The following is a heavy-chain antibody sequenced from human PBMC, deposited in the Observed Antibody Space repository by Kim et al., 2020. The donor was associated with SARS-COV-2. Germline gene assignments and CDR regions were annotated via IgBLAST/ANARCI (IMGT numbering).Heavy chain of an antibody. D-gene: IGHD3-10*01. J-gene: IGHJ5*02. V-gene: IGHV4-4*09. CDR3: ASSRGRFGGWFDP. Sequence: NNNPTPKSRVTISVDQSKNQFSLKLSSVTAADTAVYYCASSRGRFGGWFDPWGQGTLVTVSS.